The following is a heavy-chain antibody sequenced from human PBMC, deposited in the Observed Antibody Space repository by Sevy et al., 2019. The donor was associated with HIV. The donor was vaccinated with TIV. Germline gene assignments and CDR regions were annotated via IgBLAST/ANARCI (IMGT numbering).Heavy chain of an antibody. Sequence: ASVKVSCKTSGYTFSTYYIYWVRQAPGQGLEWIGIFDPTGGSRSYAQRFQGRLTMTGDTSTRTAYMELSSLTSADTAVYYCARDRDVSGNYLEYFYYAMDVWGQGTTVTVSS. CDR2: FDPTGGSR. D-gene: IGHD1-26*01. V-gene: IGHV1-46*01. J-gene: IGHJ6*02. CDR3: ARDRDVSGNYLEYFYYAMDV. CDR1: GYTFSTYY.